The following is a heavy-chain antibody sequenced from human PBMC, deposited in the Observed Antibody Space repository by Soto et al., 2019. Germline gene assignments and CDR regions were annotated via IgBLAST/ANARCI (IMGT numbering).Heavy chain of an antibody. V-gene: IGHV3-7*01. J-gene: IGHJ4*02. Sequence: EVQLVESGGGLVQPGGSLRLSCAASGFTFSDYWMSWVRQAPGKGLEWVASINQDGSDRRYVDSMWGRFTVSRDNTKNSLYLQMNSLRVEDTAVYFCARLYGSVTTYDYWGQGTLATVSS. CDR3: ARLYGSVTTYDY. D-gene: IGHD6-19*01. CDR2: INQDGSDR. CDR1: GFTFSDYW.